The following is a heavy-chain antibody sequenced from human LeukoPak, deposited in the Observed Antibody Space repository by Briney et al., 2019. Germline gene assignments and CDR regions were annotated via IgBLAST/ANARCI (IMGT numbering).Heavy chain of an antibody. Sequence: SGGSLRLSCAASGFTVSSIYMSCVPQAPGKGLEWVSVIYSGGSTYYADSVKGRSTISRDNSNNTLYLQMNSLRAEDTAVYYCARGPPGRFLEWLWTYYMDVWGKGTTVTVSS. CDR3: ARGPPGRFLEWLWTYYMDV. V-gene: IGHV3-53*01. CDR1: GFTVSSIY. CDR2: IYSGGST. J-gene: IGHJ6*03. D-gene: IGHD3-3*01.